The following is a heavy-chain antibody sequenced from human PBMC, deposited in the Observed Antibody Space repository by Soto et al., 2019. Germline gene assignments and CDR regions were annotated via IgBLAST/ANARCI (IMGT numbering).Heavy chain of an antibody. CDR2: IYSGGYT. Sequence: EVQLVESGGGLIQPGGSLRLSCAVSGFTVSNNYMSWVRQAPGKGLEGVSVIYSGGYTAYGDSVKGRFTISRDNSKNTLYFQMNSLGAADAGFFLWATERGGGGYWGQGTLVTVSS. CDR1: GFTVSNNY. V-gene: IGHV3-53*01. D-gene: IGHD3-10*01. CDR3: ATERGGGGY. J-gene: IGHJ4*02.